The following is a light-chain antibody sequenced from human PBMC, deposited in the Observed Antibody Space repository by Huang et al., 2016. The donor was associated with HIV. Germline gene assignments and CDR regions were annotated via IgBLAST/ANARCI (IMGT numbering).Light chain of an antibody. Sequence: DIQMTQSPSILSASVGDRITITCRASQSVSTWLAWYQQKPGHPPKRLVYKSSTLETGVPSRFSCSGSGTEFTLTISSLQPDDFATYYCQQYNTCWTFGQGAKV. CDR1: QSVSTW. CDR2: KSS. CDR3: QQYNTCWT. V-gene: IGKV1-5*03. J-gene: IGKJ1*01.